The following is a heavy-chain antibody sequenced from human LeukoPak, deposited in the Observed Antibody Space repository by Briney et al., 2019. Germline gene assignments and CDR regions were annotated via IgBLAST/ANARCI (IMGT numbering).Heavy chain of an antibody. V-gene: IGHV4-59*01. CDR1: GGSISSYY. CDR2: IYYSGST. Sequence: SETLSLTCTVSGGSISSYYWSWIRQPPGKGLEWIGYIYYSGSTNYNPSLKSRVTISVDTSKNQFSLKLSSVTAADTAVYYCARGHDSSGYYYLSYWGQGTLVTVSS. J-gene: IGHJ4*02. CDR3: ARGHDSSGYYYLSY. D-gene: IGHD3-22*01.